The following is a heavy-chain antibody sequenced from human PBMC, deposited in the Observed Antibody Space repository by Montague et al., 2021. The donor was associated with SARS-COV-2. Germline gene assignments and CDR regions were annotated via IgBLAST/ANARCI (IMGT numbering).Heavy chain of an antibody. CDR1: GFSLSTSGMC. V-gene: IGHV2-70*11. CDR3: ARRTYDILTGYDYGMDV. J-gene: IGHJ6*02. CDR2: IDWDDDK. Sequence: PALVKPTQTLTLTCTFSGFSLSTSGMCVGWIRQPPGKAPEWLARIDWDDDKYYSTSLKTRLTISKDTSKNQVVLTMTNMDPVDTATYYCARRTYDILTGYDYGMDVWGQGTTVTVSS. D-gene: IGHD3-9*01.